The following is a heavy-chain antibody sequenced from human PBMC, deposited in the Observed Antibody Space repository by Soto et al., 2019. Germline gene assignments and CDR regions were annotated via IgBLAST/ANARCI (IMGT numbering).Heavy chain of an antibody. J-gene: IGHJ4*02. Sequence: PSETLSLTCAVSGGSISSGGYSWSWIRQPPGKGLEWIGYIYHSGSTYYNPSLKSRVTISVDRSKNQFSLKLSSVTAADTAVYYCARAPYYYDSSGYYGFDYWGKGTLVTVSS. CDR2: IYHSGST. D-gene: IGHD3-22*01. CDR3: ARAPYYYDSSGYYGFDY. CDR1: GGSISSGGYS. V-gene: IGHV4-30-2*01.